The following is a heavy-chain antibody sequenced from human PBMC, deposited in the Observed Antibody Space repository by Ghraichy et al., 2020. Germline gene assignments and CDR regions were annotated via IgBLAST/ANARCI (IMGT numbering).Heavy chain of an antibody. Sequence: SETLSLTCTVSGGSISSYYWSWIRQPPGKGLEWIGYIYTSGSTNYNPSLKSRVTISVDTSKNQFSLKLSSVTAADTAVYYCARHDSDAFDIWGQGTMVTVSS. D-gene: IGHD2-21*02. CDR2: IYTSGST. V-gene: IGHV4-4*09. J-gene: IGHJ3*02. CDR1: GGSISSYY. CDR3: ARHDSDAFDI.